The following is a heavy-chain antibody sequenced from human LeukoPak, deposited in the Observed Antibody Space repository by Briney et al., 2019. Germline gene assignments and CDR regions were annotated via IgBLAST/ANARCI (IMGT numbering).Heavy chain of an antibody. CDR1: GGSISGSSYY. CDR3: ARLVVAMAGIGDYYHGMDV. D-gene: IGHD6-19*01. J-gene: IGHJ6*02. Sequence: SETLSLTCTVSGGSISGSSYYWGWIRQPPGKGLEWIGSIYYSGSTYYNPSLKSRVTISVDTSKNQFSLKLNSVTATDTAVYYCARLVVAMAGIGDYYHGMDVWGQGTTVTVSS. V-gene: IGHV4-39*01. CDR2: IYYSGST.